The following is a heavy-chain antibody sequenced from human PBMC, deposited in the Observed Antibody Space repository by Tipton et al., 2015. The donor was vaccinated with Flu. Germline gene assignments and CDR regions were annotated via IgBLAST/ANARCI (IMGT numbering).Heavy chain of an antibody. CDR3: ARETDAFDV. CDR1: GFSFSDCY. J-gene: IGHJ3*01. CDR2: ISSSDSSV. V-gene: IGHV3-11*04. Sequence: SLRLSCAASGFSFSDCYMSWVRQAPGRGLEWVSSISSSDSSVYYADSVKGRFTISRDNARNSLYLQMNSLRAEDTAVHYCARETDAFDVWGQGTMVTVSS.